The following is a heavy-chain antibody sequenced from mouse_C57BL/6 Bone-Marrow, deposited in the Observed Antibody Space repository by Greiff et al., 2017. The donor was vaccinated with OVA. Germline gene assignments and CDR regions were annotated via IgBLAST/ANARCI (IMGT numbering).Heavy chain of an antibody. J-gene: IGHJ2*01. CDR1: GYSITSGYY. D-gene: IGHD1-1*01. CDR3: AREGTVVATDYFDY. CDR2: ISYDGSN. V-gene: IGHV3-6*01. Sequence: VQLKQSGPGLVKPSQSLSLTYSVTGYSITSGYYWNWIRQFPGNKLEWMGYISYDGSNNYNPSLKNRISITRDTSKNQFFLKLNSVTTEDTATYYCAREGTVVATDYFDYWGQGTTLTVSS.